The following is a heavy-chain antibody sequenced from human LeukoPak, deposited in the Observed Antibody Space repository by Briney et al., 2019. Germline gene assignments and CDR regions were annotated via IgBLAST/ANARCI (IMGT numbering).Heavy chain of an antibody. J-gene: IGHJ5*02. Sequence: GASVKVSCKASGYTFTSYGISWVRQAPGQGLEWMGWISAYNGNTNYAQKLQGRVTMTTDTSTSTAYMELRSLRSDDTAVYYCARGSMLAARRGGWFDPWGQGTLVTVSS. CDR2: ISAYNGNT. CDR1: GYTFTSYG. CDR3: ARGSMLAARRGGWFDP. V-gene: IGHV1-18*01. D-gene: IGHD6-6*01.